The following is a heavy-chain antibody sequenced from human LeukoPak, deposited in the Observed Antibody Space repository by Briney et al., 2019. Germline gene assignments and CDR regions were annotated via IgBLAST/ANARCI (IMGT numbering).Heavy chain of an antibody. V-gene: IGHV5-51*01. CDR2: IYPGDSDT. Sequence: GESLKISCKGSGYSFTSYWIGWVRQMPGKGLEYMGSIYPGDSDTRYSPSFQGQVTISADKSISTAYLQWRSLKASDTAMYYCARLLSGSYFAPFDYWGQGTLVTVSS. CDR1: GYSFTSYW. J-gene: IGHJ4*02. D-gene: IGHD1-26*01. CDR3: ARLLSGSYFAPFDY.